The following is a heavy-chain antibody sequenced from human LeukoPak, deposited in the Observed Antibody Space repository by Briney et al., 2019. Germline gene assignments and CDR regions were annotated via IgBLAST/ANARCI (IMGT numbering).Heavy chain of an antibody. D-gene: IGHD3-22*01. J-gene: IGHJ4*02. CDR3: AKGNSYYDSSGYYLFSDY. CDR1: GFTVSSNY. Sequence: PGGSLRLSCAASGFTVSSNYMSWVRQAPGKGLEWVSVIYSGDNTYYADSVKGRFTISRDISKNTLYLQMNSLRAEDTAVYYCAKGNSYYDSSGYYLFSDYWGQGTLVTVSS. V-gene: IGHV3-66*01. CDR2: IYSGDNT.